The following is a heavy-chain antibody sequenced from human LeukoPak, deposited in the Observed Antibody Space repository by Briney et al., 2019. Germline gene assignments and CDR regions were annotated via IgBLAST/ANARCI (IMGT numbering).Heavy chain of an antibody. D-gene: IGHD4-17*01. V-gene: IGHV1-18*01. CDR1: GYTFTSYG. CDR3: ARADTYGDYVPY. J-gene: IGHJ4*02. Sequence: ASVKVSCKASGYTFTSYGISWVRQAPGQGLEWMGWISGYNGNTNYVEKFQGRVTMTTDTSTSTAYMELSRLRSDDTAVYYCARADTYGDYVPYWGQGTLVTVSS. CDR2: ISGYNGNT.